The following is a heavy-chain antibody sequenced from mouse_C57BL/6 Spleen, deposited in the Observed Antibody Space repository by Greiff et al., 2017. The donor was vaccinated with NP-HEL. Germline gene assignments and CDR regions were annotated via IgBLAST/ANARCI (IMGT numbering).Heavy chain of an antibody. CDR1: GYTFTSYW. D-gene: IGHD1-1*01. V-gene: IGHV1-69*01. J-gene: IGHJ2*01. Sequence: VQLQQSGAELVMPGASVKLSCKASGYTFTSYWMHWVKQRPGQGLEWLGEIDPSASYTNYNQKFKGKSTLTVDKSSSTAYMQLSSLTSEDSAVYYCARTGVLRVFDYWGQGTTLTVSS. CDR3: ARTGVLRVFDY. CDR2: IDPSASYT.